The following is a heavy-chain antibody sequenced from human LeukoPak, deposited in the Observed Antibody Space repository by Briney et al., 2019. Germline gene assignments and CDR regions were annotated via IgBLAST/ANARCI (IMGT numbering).Heavy chain of an antibody. D-gene: IGHD3-22*01. V-gene: IGHV4-31*03. J-gene: IGHJ4*02. CDR3: ARAYSSGHFDY. CDR1: GGSISSGSYY. CDR2: IYYSGST. Sequence: SQTLSLTCTVSGGSISSGSYYWSWIRQHPGKGLEWIGYIYYSGSTYYNPSLKSRVTISVDTSKNQFSLKLSSVTAADTAVYYCARAYSSGHFDYWGQGTLVTVSS.